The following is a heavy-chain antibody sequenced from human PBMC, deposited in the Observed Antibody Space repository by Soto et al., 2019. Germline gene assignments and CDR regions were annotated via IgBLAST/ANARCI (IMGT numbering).Heavy chain of an antibody. CDR2: ISYDGSNK. V-gene: IGHV3-30-3*01. J-gene: IGHJ6*02. CDR3: ARGEYCGGDCFPYYYYYGMDV. CDR1: GFTFSSYA. Sequence: VQLVQSGAEVKKPGESLKISCAASGFTFSSYAMHWVRQAPGKGLEWVAVISYDGSNKYYADSVKGRFTISRDNSKNTLYLQMNSLRAEDTAVYYCARGEYCGGDCFPYYYYYGMDVWGQGTTVTVSS. D-gene: IGHD2-21*02.